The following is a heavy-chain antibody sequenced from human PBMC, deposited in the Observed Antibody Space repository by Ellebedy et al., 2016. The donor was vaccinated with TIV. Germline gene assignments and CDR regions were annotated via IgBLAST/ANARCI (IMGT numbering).Heavy chain of an antibody. V-gene: IGHV4-39*07. CDR1: GGSISSSSYY. CDR2: IYYSGST. Sequence: MPSETLSLTCTVSGGSISSSSYYWGWIRLPPEKGLEWIGNIYYSGSTYYNPSLQSRVTISVDTSKNQFSLRLNSVTAADTAVYYCARFVRATKAFDIWGQGTMVTVSS. CDR3: ARFVRATKAFDI. J-gene: IGHJ3*02. D-gene: IGHD5-12*01.